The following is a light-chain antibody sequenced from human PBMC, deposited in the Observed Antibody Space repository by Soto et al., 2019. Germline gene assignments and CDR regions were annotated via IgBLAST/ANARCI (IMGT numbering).Light chain of an antibody. CDR3: QQYDNLPVT. CDR2: DAS. Sequence: DIQMTQSPSSLSASVGDRVTITCQASQDINNYLNWYQQKPGKAPKLLIYDASNLETGVPSRFSGSGSGTDFTFIISSLQPEGIATYYCQQYDNLPVTFGGGTKVEI. J-gene: IGKJ4*01. V-gene: IGKV1-33*01. CDR1: QDINNY.